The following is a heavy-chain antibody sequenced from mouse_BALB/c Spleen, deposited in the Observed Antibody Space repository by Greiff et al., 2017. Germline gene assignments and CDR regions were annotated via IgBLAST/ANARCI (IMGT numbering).Heavy chain of an antibody. V-gene: IGHV5-6*01. CDR1: GFTFSSYG. CDR3: ARRTEDYFDY. J-gene: IGHJ2*01. Sequence: VQLKESGGDLVKPGGSLKLSCAASGFTFSSYGMSWVRQTPDKRLEWVATISSGGSYTYYPDSVKGRFTISRDNAKNTLYLQMSSLKSEDTAMYYCARRTEDYFDYWGQGTTLTVSS. CDR2: ISSGGSYT.